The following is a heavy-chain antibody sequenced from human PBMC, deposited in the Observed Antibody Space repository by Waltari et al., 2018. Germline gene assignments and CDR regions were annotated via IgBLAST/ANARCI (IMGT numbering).Heavy chain of an antibody. D-gene: IGHD6-25*01. Sequence: QVQLQESGPGLVKPSETLSPTCDVSVYSIRSDYSLVWGRQSPGKGLEWVGSIDHSGGTEYNPSLKSRVTMSIDTSKNQFSLRLSSVTAADTAIYYCARGASAAGTPGYNKAMDVWGQGTTVTVSS. CDR1: VYSIRSDYS. J-gene: IGHJ6*02. CDR2: IDHSGGT. V-gene: IGHV4-38-2*01. CDR3: ARGASAAGTPGYNKAMDV.